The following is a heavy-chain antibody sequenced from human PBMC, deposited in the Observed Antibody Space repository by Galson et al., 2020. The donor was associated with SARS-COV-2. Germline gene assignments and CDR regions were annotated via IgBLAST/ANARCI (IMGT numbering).Heavy chain of an antibody. CDR2: IYTGGGT. D-gene: IGHD3-9*01. V-gene: IGHV3-66*01. J-gene: IGHJ2*01. CDR1: GFSVSTNY. Sequence: TGGSLRLSCAASGFSVSTNYMSWVRQAPGKGPEWVSVIYTGGGTHFADSVKGRFTISRDNSKNMLYLQMNSLRAEDTAMYYCARDTTTGLYWHFDLWGRGTLVTVSS. CDR3: ARDTTTGLYWHFDL.